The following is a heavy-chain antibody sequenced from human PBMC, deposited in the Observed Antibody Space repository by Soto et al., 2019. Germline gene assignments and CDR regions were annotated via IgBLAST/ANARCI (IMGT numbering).Heavy chain of an antibody. V-gene: IGHV1-18*04. CDR1: GYTFTSYG. CDR3: WRNDGDDSTNF. Sequence: GASVKVSCKASGYTFTSYGLNWVLRAPGQGLEWMGRIASRDGSTVSAQSFQGRLTLTRDTFTNTAYLELGALTSDDTGLYFCWRNDGDDSTNFWGQGTLVTVSS. D-gene: IGHD3-22*01. CDR2: IASRDGST. J-gene: IGHJ4*02.